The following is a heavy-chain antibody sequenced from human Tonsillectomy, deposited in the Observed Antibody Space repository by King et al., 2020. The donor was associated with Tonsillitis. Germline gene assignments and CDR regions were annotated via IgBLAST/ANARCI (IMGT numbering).Heavy chain of an antibody. CDR3: ARDRGGDLLGYFDY. J-gene: IGHJ4*02. CDR2: ISGSGEDS. Sequence: VQLVESGGGLVQPGGSLRLSCVVSGYSFSTYAMSWVRQAPGKGLEWVSGISGSGEDSSYADSVQGRITISRDNSKNTLFLQMRSLRAEETAIYYCARDRGGDLLGYFDYWGQGNQVTVSS. CDR1: GYSFSTYA. D-gene: IGHD1-26*01. V-gene: IGHV3-23*04.